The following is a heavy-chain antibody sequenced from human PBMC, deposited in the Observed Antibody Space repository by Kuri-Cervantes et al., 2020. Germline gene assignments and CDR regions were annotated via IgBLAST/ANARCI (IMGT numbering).Heavy chain of an antibody. V-gene: IGHV4-59*01. Sequence: SQTLSLTCAVYGGSISSYYWSWIRQPPGKGLEWIGYIYYSGSTNYNPSLKSRVTISVDTSKNQFSLKLSSVTAADTAVYYCARGIHRRYFDYWGQGTLVTVSS. CDR3: ARGIHRRYFDY. CDR2: IYYSGST. J-gene: IGHJ4*02. CDR1: GGSISSYY.